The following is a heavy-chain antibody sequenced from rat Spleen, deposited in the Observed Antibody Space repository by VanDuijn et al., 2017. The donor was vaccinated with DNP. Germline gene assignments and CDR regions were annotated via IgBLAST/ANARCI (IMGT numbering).Heavy chain of an antibody. CDR3: TRTYRYNYWYFDF. Sequence: EVQLVESGGGLVQPGMSLRLSCVASGFTFNNYWMTWIRQAPGKGLEWVASITNTGGSTYYPDSVKGRFTISRDNAKSTLYLQMNSLRSEDTATYYCTRTYRYNYWYFDFWGPGTMVTVSS. CDR2: ITNTGGST. D-gene: IGHD1-5*01. CDR1: GFTFNNYW. J-gene: IGHJ1*01. V-gene: IGHV5-31*01.